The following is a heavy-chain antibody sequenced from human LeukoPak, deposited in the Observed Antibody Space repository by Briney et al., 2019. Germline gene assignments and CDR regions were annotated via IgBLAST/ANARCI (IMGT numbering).Heavy chain of an antibody. CDR3: ARGLGFYDYVWGSHRYTPYYFDY. D-gene: IGHD3-16*02. Sequence: SETLSLTCIVSGGAISSYYWNWVRQPPGKGLEWIGYIYYSGYTNYNPSLKSRVTISVDTSKNQFSLKLSSVTAADTAVYYCARGLGFYDYVWGSHRYTPYYFDYWGQGTLVTVSS. V-gene: IGHV4-59*01. CDR1: GGAISSYY. CDR2: IYYSGYT. J-gene: IGHJ4*02.